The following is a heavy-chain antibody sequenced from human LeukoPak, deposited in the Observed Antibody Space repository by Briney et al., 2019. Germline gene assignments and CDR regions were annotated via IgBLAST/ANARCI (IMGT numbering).Heavy chain of an antibody. D-gene: IGHD6-19*01. V-gene: IGHV1-2*06. J-gene: IGHJ4*02. CDR1: GYTFTGYY. CDR3: ARDIAVAGFQDY. CDR2: INPNSGGT. Sequence: ASVKVSCKASGYTFTGYYMHWVRQAPGQGLEWMGRINPNSGGTNYVQKFQGRVTMTRDTSIRTAYMELSRLRSDDTAVYYCARDIAVAGFQDYWGQGTLVTVSS.